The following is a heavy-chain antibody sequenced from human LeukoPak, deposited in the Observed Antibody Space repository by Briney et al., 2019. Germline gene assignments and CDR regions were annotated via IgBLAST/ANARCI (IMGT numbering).Heavy chain of an antibody. V-gene: IGHV4-39*01. J-gene: IGHJ4*02. Sequence: SETLSLTCTVSGGSITSSSYYWGWIRQPPEKGLEWIGSIYYTGGTSYSPSLKGRVTISVDTSKNQFSLKLSSVTAADTAVYYCARHGGTRVTLVQVYYFDSWGQGSLVTVSS. CDR1: GGSITSSSYY. CDR3: ARHGGTRVTLVQVYYFDS. CDR2: IYYTGGT. D-gene: IGHD4-11*01.